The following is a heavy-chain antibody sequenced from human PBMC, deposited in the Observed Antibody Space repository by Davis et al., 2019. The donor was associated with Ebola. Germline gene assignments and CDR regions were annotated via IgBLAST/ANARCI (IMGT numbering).Heavy chain of an antibody. V-gene: IGHV1-8*03. D-gene: IGHD3-9*01. Sequence: ASVKVSCKASGYTFTGYYMHWVRQATGQGLEWKGWMNPNSGNTGYAQKFQGRVTITADKSTSTAYMELSSLRSEDTAVYYCASPSGDDILTGYYKGYYYYYGMDVWGQGTTVTVSS. J-gene: IGHJ6*02. CDR1: GYTFTGYY. CDR2: MNPNSGNT. CDR3: ASPSGDDILTGYYKGYYYYYGMDV.